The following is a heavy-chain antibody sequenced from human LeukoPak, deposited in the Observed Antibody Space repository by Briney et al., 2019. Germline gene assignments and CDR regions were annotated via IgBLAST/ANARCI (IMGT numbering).Heavy chain of an antibody. CDR1: GGSFRTYP. Sequence: SVKVSCKASGGSFRTYPISWVRQAPGQGLEWMGGIIPIFGTANYAQKFQGRVTITADESTSTAYVELSSLRSEDTAVYYCARDRVYGGNRIFDYWGQGTLVTVSS. D-gene: IGHD4-23*01. J-gene: IGHJ4*02. V-gene: IGHV1-69*13. CDR3: ARDRVYGGNRIFDY. CDR2: IIPIFGTA.